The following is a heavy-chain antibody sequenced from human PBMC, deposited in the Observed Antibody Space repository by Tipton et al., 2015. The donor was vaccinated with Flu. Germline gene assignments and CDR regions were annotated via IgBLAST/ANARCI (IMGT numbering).Heavy chain of an antibody. CDR2: IYYSGST. J-gene: IGHJ6*02. CDR3: ARDRGTWNYEGDYYYHFGMDV. CDR1: GVSISSYY. D-gene: IGHD1-7*01. Sequence: TLSLTCTVSGVSISSYYWSWIRQPPGKGLEWLGSIYYSGSTNYNPSLKSRVSISVDVSKDQFSLKLTSVTAADSAVYYCARDRGTWNYEGDYYYHFGMDVWGQGTTVTVSS. V-gene: IGHV4-59*13.